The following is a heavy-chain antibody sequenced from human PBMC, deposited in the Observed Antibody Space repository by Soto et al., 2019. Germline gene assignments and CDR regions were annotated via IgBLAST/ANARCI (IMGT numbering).Heavy chain of an antibody. CDR1: GGSISSGGYY. Sequence: QVQLQESGPGLVKPSQTLSLTCTVSGGSISSGGYYWSWIRQHPGKGLDWTGYIYSSGSTYYNPSLKSRVTISVDTSKNQFSLKLSSVTAADTAVYYCASAMVRGVFDAFDIWGQGTMVTVSS. CDR2: IYSSGST. D-gene: IGHD3-10*01. V-gene: IGHV4-31*03. CDR3: ASAMVRGVFDAFDI. J-gene: IGHJ3*02.